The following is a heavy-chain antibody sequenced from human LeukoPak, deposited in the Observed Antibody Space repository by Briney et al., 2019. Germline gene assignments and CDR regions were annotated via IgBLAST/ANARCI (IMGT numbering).Heavy chain of an antibody. J-gene: IGHJ5*02. CDR2: IHSSGTT. Sequence: SETLSLTCTVSGGSMSSYYWSFIRQPAGKGLEWIGRIHSSGTTYYNPSLKSRVTLSVDTSRNQFSLRLTSVTAADTAVYYCARGDYYDGGGRNWFDPWGQGTLVTVSS. CDR1: GGSMSSYY. V-gene: IGHV4-4*07. CDR3: ARGDYYDGGGRNWFDP. D-gene: IGHD3-16*01.